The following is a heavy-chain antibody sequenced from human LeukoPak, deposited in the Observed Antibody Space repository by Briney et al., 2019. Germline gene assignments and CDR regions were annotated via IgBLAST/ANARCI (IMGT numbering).Heavy chain of an antibody. V-gene: IGHV3-30*19. CDR1: GFTFSSYG. J-gene: IGHJ4*02. D-gene: IGHD2-21*02. CDR2: ISYDGSNK. CDR3: ASRGVVVTAISPPPFDY. Sequence: GGSLRLSCAASGFTFSSYGMHWVRQAPGKGLEWVAVISYDGSNKHYADSVKGRFTISRDNSKNTLYLQMNSLRAEDTAVYYCASRGVVVTAISPPPFDYWGQGTLVTVSS.